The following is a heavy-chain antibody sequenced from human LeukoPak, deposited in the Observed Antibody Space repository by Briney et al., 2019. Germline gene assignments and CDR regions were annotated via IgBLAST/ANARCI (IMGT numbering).Heavy chain of an antibody. Sequence: ASVKLSCKASGYTFTSYGTSWVRQAPGQGPEGMGWISVYNGNTNYAQKLQGRVTMTTATSTSTAYMELRSLRSDDTAVYYCARDRDSSSWYPYYYYYGMDVWGQGTTVTVSS. D-gene: IGHD6-13*01. V-gene: IGHV1-18*01. CDR3: ARDRDSSSWYPYYYYYGMDV. J-gene: IGHJ6*02. CDR2: ISVYNGNT. CDR1: GYTFTSYG.